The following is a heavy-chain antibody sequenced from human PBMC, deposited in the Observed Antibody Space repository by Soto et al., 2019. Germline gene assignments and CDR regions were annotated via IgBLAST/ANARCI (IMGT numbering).Heavy chain of an antibody. CDR2: IYHSGST. CDR1: GGSISSSNW. Sequence: SETLSLTCAVSGGSISSSNWWSWVRQPPGKGLEWIGEIYHSGSTNYNPSLKSRVTISVDKSKNQFSLKLSSVTAADTAVYYCARDQGGVVGVAATPERYGMDVWGQGTLVTVSS. CDR3: ARDQGGVVGVAATPERYGMDV. D-gene: IGHD2-15*01. V-gene: IGHV4-4*02. J-gene: IGHJ6*02.